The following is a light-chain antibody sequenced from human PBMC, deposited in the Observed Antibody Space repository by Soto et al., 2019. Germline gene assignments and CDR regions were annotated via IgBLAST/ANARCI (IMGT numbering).Light chain of an antibody. V-gene: IGLV1-40*01. J-gene: IGLJ1*01. CDR2: HNY. CDR3: SSYTISNTLPFV. Sequence: QSALTQPPSVSGAPEQRVTISCTGNSSNIGAGYDVHWYQQLPGTAPKLLIFHNYNRPSGVPARFSGSKPGTSASLTITGLQAEDEADYYCSSYTISNTLPFVFGTGTKVTVL. CDR1: SSNIGAGYD.